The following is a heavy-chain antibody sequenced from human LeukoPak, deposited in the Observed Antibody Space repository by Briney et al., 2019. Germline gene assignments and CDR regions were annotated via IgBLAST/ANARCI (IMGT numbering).Heavy chain of an antibody. D-gene: IGHD3-22*01. CDR3: ARGQMIVVGDYYYYMDV. Sequence: ASVKVSCKPSGGTFSSFAISWVRQAPGQGLEWMGGFIPIFGTANYAQKFQGRVTMTRNTSISTAYMELSSLRSEDTAVYYCARGQMIVVGDYYYYMDVWGKGTTVTISS. CDR2: FIPIFGTA. V-gene: IGHV1-69*05. CDR1: GGTFSSFA. J-gene: IGHJ6*03.